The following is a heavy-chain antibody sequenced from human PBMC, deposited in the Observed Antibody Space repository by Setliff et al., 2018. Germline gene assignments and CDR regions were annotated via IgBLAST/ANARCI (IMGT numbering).Heavy chain of an antibody. J-gene: IGHJ4*02. V-gene: IGHV3-74*01. Sequence: GESLRLSCAASGFTFSSYWMHWVRQAPGKGLVWVSRINSDGSSTSYADSVKGRFTISRDNAKNTLCLQVNSLRAEDTAVYYCATSIAAAPGYWGQGTLVTVSS. CDR3: ATSIAAAPGY. D-gene: IGHD6-13*01. CDR2: INSDGSST. CDR1: GFTFSSYW.